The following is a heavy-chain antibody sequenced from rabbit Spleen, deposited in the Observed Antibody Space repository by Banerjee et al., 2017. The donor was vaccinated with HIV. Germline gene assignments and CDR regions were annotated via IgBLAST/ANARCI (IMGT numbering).Heavy chain of an antibody. V-gene: IGHV1S7*01. D-gene: IGHD1-1*01. Sequence: QLKESGGGLVQPGGSLKLSCKASGFDFSTYYMSWVRQAPGKGLEWIGYIDPFFGTTYYASWVNGRFTISSHNAQNTLYLQLNSLTAADTATYFCARDPAYASSSYFALWGQGTLVTVS. CDR2: IDPFFGTT. J-gene: IGHJ4*01. CDR3: ARDPAYASSSYFAL. CDR1: GFDFSTYY.